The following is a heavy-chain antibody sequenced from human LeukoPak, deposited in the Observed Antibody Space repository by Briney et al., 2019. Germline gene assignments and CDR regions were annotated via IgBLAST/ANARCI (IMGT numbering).Heavy chain of an antibody. CDR3: ARGPTSYDFWSGYYPKLGAFDI. D-gene: IGHD3-3*01. V-gene: IGHV3-33*01. CDR2: IWYDGSNK. Sequence: GGSLRLSCAASGFTFSSYGMHWVRQAPGKGLEWMAVIWYDGSNKYYADSVKGRFTISRDNSKNTLYLQMNSLRAEDTAVYYCARGPTSYDFWSGYYPKLGAFDIWGQGTMVTVSS. J-gene: IGHJ3*02. CDR1: GFTFSSYG.